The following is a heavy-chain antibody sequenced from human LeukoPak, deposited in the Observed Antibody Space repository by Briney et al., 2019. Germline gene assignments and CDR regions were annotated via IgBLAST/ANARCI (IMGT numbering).Heavy chain of an antibody. J-gene: IGHJ4*02. V-gene: IGHV3-64*02. CDR2: ISSDGSTP. CDR3: ARVFGGHTNGLDY. CDR1: GFSFRSHA. D-gene: IGHD2-8*01. Sequence: PGGSLRLSCAAFGFSFRSHAMHWVRQAPGKGLEFVSAISSDGSTPYYADSVKGRFTISRDNSKNTLYLQMGSLRAEDMAVYYCARVFGGHTNGLDYWGQGTLVTVSS.